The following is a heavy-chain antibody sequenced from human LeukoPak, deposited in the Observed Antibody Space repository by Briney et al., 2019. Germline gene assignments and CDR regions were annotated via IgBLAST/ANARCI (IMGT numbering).Heavy chain of an antibody. V-gene: IGHV3-23*01. CDR3: AKDLLKKNSYGYDY. D-gene: IGHD5-18*01. CDR1: GFTFSSYS. J-gene: IGHJ4*02. CDR2: ISGSGGST. Sequence: PGGSLRLSCAASGFTFSSYSMNWVRQAPGKGLEWVSAISGSGGSTYYADSVKGRFTISRDNSKNTLYLQMNSLRAEDTAVYYCAKDLLKKNSYGYDYWGQGTLVTVSS.